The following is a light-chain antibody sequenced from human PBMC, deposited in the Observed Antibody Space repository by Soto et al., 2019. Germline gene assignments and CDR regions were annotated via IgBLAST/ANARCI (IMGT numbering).Light chain of an antibody. CDR1: QSFSSSY. J-gene: IGKJ1*01. Sequence: EIVLTQSPGTLSLSPGERATLSCRASQSFSSSYFAWYQQKPGQAPRLLLYGASSRATGIPDRFSGSASGTDFTLTISRLEPEDFAVYFCHQFASSLTFGQGTKVEIK. V-gene: IGKV3-20*01. CDR2: GAS. CDR3: HQFASSLT.